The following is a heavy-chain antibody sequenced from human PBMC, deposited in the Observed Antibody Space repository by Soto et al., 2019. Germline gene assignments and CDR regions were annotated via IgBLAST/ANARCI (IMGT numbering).Heavy chain of an antibody. V-gene: IGHV3-33*01. CDR2: IWYDGVKN. CDR1: GFTFSNYG. J-gene: IGHJ4*02. Sequence: GGSLRLSCAASGFTFSNYGMHWVRQAPGKGLEWVAFIWYDGVKNYYAESVKGRFAISRDNSKNTLYLQMNSLRVEDTAVYYCARDGDVNTGFGKDYWGQGTLVTVSS. CDR3: ARDGDVNTGFGKDY. D-gene: IGHD3-16*01.